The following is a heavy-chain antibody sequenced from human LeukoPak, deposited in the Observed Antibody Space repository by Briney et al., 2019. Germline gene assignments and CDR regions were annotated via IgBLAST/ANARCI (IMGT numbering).Heavy chain of an antibody. J-gene: IGHJ4*02. CDR2: ISYDGSNK. CDR3: AKAAGIVDHFDY. V-gene: IGHV3-30*18. Sequence: GGSLRLPCAASGFTFSSYGMHWVRQAPGKGLEWVAVISYDGSNKYYADSVKGRFTISRDNSKNTLYLQMNSLRAEDTAVYYCAKAAGIVDHFDYWGQGTLVTVSS. CDR1: GFTFSSYG. D-gene: IGHD1-26*01.